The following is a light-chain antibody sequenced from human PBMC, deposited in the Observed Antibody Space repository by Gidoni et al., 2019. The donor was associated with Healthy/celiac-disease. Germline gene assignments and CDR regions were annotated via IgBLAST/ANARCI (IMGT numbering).Light chain of an antibody. CDR1: QSVSSSY. J-gene: IGKJ3*01. CDR3: QQYGSSPRGV. CDR2: GAS. V-gene: IGKV3-20*01. Sequence: ELVLTQSPGTLSLSPGERPTLSCRASQSVSSSYLAWYQQKPGQAPRLLIYGASSRATGIPDRFSGSGSGTDFTLTISRLEPEDFAVYYCQQYGSSPRGVFGPGTRVDIK.